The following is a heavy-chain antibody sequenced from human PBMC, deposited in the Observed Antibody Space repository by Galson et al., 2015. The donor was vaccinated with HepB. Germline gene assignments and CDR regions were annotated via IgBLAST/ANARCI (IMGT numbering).Heavy chain of an antibody. Sequence: SVKVSCKASGYTFTSYAMNWVRQAPGQGLEWMGWINTNTGNPTYAQGFTGRFGLFLDTSVSTAYLQISSLKAEDTAIYYCARDKDGSYPDYWGQGTLVTVSS. CDR2: INTNTGNP. D-gene: IGHD1-26*01. CDR3: ARDKDGSYPDY. J-gene: IGHJ4*02. V-gene: IGHV7-4-1*02. CDR1: GYTFTSYA.